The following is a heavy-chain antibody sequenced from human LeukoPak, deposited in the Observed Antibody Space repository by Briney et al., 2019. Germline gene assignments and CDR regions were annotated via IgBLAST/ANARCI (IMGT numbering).Heavy chain of an antibody. J-gene: IGHJ4*02. V-gene: IGHV1-3*01. Sequence: ASVKVSCKASGYTFTSYAMHWVRQAPGQRLEWMEWINAGNGNTKYSQKFQGRVTITRDTSASTAYMELSSLRSEDTAVYYCAREAQIAVQFDYWGQGTLVTVSS. CDR1: GYTFTSYA. D-gene: IGHD6-19*01. CDR2: INAGNGNT. CDR3: AREAQIAVQFDY.